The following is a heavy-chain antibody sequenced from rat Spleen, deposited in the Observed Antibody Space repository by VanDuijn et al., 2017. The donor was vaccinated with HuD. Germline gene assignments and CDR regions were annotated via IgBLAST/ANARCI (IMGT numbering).Heavy chain of an antibody. V-gene: IGHV2-43*01. D-gene: IGHD1-4*01. CDR1: GFSLTSYH. CDR3: TGDRHSPGIMDP. CDR2: IWTGGGT. Sequence: QVQLKESGPGLVQPSQTLSLTCTVSGFSLTSYHVSWVRQSPGKGLEWMGVIWTGGGTGYNSLLESRLSISRDTSKSRVFLKMNSLQTEDTAIYFCTGDRHSPGIMDPWGQGASVTVSS. J-gene: IGHJ4*01.